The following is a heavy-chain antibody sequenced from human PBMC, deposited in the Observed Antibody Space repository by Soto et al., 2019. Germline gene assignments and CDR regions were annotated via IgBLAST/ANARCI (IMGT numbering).Heavy chain of an antibody. V-gene: IGHV4-30-2*01. D-gene: IGHD3-10*01. J-gene: IGHJ4*02. CDR3: ASSGYYGSGSYYRNLDY. Sequence: SETLSLTCAVSGGSISSGGYSWSWIRQPPGKGLEWIGYIYHSGSTYYNPSLKSRVTISVDRSKNQFSLKLSSVTAADTAVYYCASSGYYGSGSYYRNLDYWGQGTLVTVSS. CDR2: IYHSGST. CDR1: GGSISSGGYS.